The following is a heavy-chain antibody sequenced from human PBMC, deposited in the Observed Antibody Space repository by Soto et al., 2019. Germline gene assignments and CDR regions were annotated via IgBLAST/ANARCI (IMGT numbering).Heavy chain of an antibody. CDR2: MNPNSGNT. J-gene: IGHJ6*03. CDR3: ARVKYCSSTSCYSNYMDV. D-gene: IGHD2-2*01. V-gene: IGHV1-8*01. Sequence: ASVKVSCKASGYTFTSYDINWVRQATGQGLEWMGWMNPNSGNTGYAQKFQGRVTMTRNTSISTAYMELSSLRSEDTAVYYCARVKYCSSTSCYSNYMDVWGKGTTVTVSS. CDR1: GYTFTSYD.